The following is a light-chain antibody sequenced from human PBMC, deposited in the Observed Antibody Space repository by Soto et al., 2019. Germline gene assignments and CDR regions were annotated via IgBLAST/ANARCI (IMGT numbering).Light chain of an antibody. V-gene: IGLV7-46*01. CDR1: TGSVTSGHY. Sequence: QAVVTQEPSLTVSPGGTVTLTCGSSTGSVTSGHYPYWFQQKPGHAPRTLIYDTSKKHSWTPARFSGSLLGGKAALTLSGVQPEDEAEYYCLLYSGNDLHWVFGGGTKLTVL. CDR2: DTS. J-gene: IGLJ3*02. CDR3: LLYSGNDLHWV.